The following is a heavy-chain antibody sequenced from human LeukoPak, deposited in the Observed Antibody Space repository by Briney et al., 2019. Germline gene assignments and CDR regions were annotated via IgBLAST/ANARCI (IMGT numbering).Heavy chain of an antibody. CDR3: ARHEPTVPNFDY. Sequence: SETLSLTCTVSGGSISSYYWSWIRQPPGKGLEWIGYIYYSGSTNYNPSLKSRVTISVDTSKNQFSLKLSSVTAADTAVYYCARHEPTVPNFDYWGQGTLVTVSS. J-gene: IGHJ4*02. CDR2: IYYSGST. V-gene: IGHV4-59*08. D-gene: IGHD4-11*01. CDR1: GGSISSYY.